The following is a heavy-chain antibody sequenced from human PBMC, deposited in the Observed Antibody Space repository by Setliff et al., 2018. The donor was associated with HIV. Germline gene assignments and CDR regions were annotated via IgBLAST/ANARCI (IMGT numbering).Heavy chain of an antibody. D-gene: IGHD1-26*01. J-gene: IGHJ6*02. CDR1: GYTFSQYA. CDR3: ARVSGGRPGNYYYAMDV. CDR2: INTGNENT. Sequence: ASVKVSCKASGYTFSQYALHWVRQAPGQRLEWMGWINTGNENTRYSQKFQGRVPIIRDTSANTAYMELTNLRSDDSAIYYCARVSGGRPGNYYYAMDVWGQGTTVTVSS. V-gene: IGHV1-3*04.